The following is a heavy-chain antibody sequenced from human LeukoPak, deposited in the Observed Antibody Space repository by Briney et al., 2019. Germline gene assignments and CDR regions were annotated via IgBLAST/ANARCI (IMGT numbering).Heavy chain of an antibody. CDR2: ISGTGDST. Sequence: GGSLRLSCEASGFTFRSYAMSWVRQAPGKGLEWVAGISGTGDSTYYADSVKGRFIISRDTSKNTLYLQMSSLRAEDAAVYYCVRQYSTQTAPHSFDPWGQGTLVSVSS. CDR3: VRQYSTQTAPHSFDP. CDR1: GFTFRSYA. V-gene: IGHV3-23*01. D-gene: IGHD4-11*01. J-gene: IGHJ5*02.